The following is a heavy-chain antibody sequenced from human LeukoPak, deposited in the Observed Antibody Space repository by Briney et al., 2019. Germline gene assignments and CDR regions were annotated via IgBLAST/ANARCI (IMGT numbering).Heavy chain of an antibody. J-gene: IGHJ3*02. CDR3: ARGGVADRSGYYDLDLDAFDI. V-gene: IGHV3-11*01. CDR1: GFTFSDYY. CDR2: ISSSGSTI. D-gene: IGHD3-22*01. Sequence: GGSLRLSCAASGFTFSDYYMSWIRQAPGKGLEWVSYISSSGSTIYYADSVKGRFTISRDNAKNSLYLQMNSLRAEDTAVYYCARGGVADRSGYYDLDLDAFDIWGQGTMVTVSS.